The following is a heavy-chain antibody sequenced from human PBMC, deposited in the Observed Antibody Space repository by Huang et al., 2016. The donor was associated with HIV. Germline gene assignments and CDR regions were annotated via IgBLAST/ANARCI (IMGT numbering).Heavy chain of an antibody. Sequence: EVQLVQSGPEVKKPGESLKISCRVSGYSFTNYWVGWVRKRPGKGLEWMAIIYPGDSDASYNPSFRGQVTISADKSINTAHLQWDSLKTSDSAIYYCARRGFNTGSSPDSWGQGTLVTVSS. CDR2: IYPGDSDA. D-gene: IGHD1-26*01. V-gene: IGHV5-51*01. J-gene: IGHJ4*02. CDR3: ARRGFNTGSSPDS. CDR1: GYSFTNYW.